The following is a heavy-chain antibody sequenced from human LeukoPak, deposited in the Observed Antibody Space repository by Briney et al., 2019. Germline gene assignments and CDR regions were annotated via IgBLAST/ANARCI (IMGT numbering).Heavy chain of an antibody. J-gene: IGHJ4*02. Sequence: SETLSLTCTVSGGSISSSSYYWGWIRQPPGKGLEWIGSIYYSGSTYYNPSLKSRVTISVDTSKNQFSLKLSSVTAADTAVYYCAITYYYDGSGYRGSFDYWGQGTLVTVSS. D-gene: IGHD3-22*01. CDR2: IYYSGST. CDR3: AITYYYDGSGYRGSFDY. CDR1: GGSISSSSYY. V-gene: IGHV4-39*01.